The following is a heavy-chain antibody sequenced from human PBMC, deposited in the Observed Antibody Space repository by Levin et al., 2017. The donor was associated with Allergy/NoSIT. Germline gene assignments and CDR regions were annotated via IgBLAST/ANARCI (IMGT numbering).Heavy chain of an antibody. CDR3: AKGLEDLRY. J-gene: IGHJ4*02. V-gene: IGHV3-23*01. CDR1: GFTFSIFA. CDR2: ISAGGGST. D-gene: IGHD4-11*01. Sequence: SSETLSLTCAASGFTFSIFAMSWVRQAPGKGLEWVSGISAGGGSTYYADSVKDRFTISRDNSKNTLYLQMNTLRAEDTAIYYCAKGLEDLRYWGQGTLVTVSS.